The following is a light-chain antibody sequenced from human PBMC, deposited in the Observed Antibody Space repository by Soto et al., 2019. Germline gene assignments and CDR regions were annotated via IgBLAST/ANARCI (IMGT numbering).Light chain of an antibody. Sequence: EIVMTQSPATLSVSPGERATLSCRASQSLSNTLAWYQHQPGQAPRLIVYGASTRATGIPDTFSGSGSGTELTLTISSLQSQALAVSYCKEYNNWHQITVGQGTRREIK. CDR2: GAS. J-gene: IGKJ5*01. V-gene: IGKV3-15*01. CDR3: KEYNNWHQIT. CDR1: QSLSNT.